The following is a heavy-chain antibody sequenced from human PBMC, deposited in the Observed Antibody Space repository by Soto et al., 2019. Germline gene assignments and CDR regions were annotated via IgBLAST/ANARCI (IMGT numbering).Heavy chain of an antibody. CDR3: AKHEGYCSSTTCSNLDY. V-gene: IGHV5-51*01. D-gene: IGHD2-2*01. CDR2: IYPGDSDT. J-gene: IGHJ4*02. CDR1: GFTFTNYW. Sequence: PGESLKISCRGSGFTFTNYWIAWVRQMPGKGLEWMGIIYPGDSDTSYSPSFQGQVTISADKSINTAYLHWSSLKASDTAMYYCAKHEGYCSSTTCSNLDYWGQGTLVTVSS.